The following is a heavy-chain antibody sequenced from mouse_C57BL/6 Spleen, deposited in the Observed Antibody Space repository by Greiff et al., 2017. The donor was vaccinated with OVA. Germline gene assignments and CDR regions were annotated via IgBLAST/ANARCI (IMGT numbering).Heavy chain of an antibody. V-gene: IGHV1-80*01. Sequence: VKLVESGAELVKPGASVKISCKASGYAFSSYWMNWVKQRPGKGLEWIGQIYPGDGDTNYNGKFKGKATLTADKSSSTAYMQLSSLTSEDSAVYFCARGRDGYYFDYWGQGTTLTVSS. D-gene: IGHD2-3*01. J-gene: IGHJ2*01. CDR2: IYPGDGDT. CDR1: GYAFSSYW. CDR3: ARGRDGYYFDY.